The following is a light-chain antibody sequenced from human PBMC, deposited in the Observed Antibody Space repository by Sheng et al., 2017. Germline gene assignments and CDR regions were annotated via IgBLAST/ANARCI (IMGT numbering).Light chain of an antibody. CDR2: GAS. J-gene: IGKJ2*01. V-gene: IGKV3-20*01. Sequence: EIVLTQSPGTLSLSPGERATLSCRASQSVSSSYLAWYQQKPGQAPRLLIYGASSRATGIPDRFSGSGSGTDFTLTISSLQPEDFATYYCQHYYTYPYTFGQGTKLEI. CDR1: QSVSSSY. CDR3: QHYYTYPYT.